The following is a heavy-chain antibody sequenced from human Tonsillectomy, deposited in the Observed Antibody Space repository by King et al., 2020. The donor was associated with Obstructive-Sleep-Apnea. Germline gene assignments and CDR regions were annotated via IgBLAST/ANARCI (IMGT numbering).Heavy chain of an antibody. CDR3: AKGLLRFGELLVFDY. CDR2: ISVDGGRT. V-gene: IGHV3-23*04. D-gene: IGHD3-10*01. Sequence: VQLVESGGGLVQPGGSLRLSCEVSGFTFCSYGMSWVRQAPGKGLEWVSFISVDGGRTYSADSVRGRFTISRDNSKNTLYLQMNSLRAEDTAIYYCAKGLLRFGELLVFDYWGQGTLVIVSS. CDR1: GFTFCSYG. J-gene: IGHJ4*02.